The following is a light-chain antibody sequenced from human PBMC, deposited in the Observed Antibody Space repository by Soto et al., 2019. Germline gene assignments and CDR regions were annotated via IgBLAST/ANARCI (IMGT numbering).Light chain of an antibody. Sequence: EIVLTQSTATLSSFPGDRVTLSCRASQYINTRLAWYQHRPGQAPRLLIYQTSIRAAGIPDRFSGSGSGTDFTLTISRLEPEDFAVYYCQQYGSSPPLTFGGGTKVDIK. J-gene: IGKJ4*01. CDR3: QQYGSSPPLT. V-gene: IGKV3-20*01. CDR1: QYINTR. CDR2: QTS.